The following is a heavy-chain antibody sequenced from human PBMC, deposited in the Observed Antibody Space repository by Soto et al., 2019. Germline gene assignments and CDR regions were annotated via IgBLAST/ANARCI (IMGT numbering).Heavy chain of an antibody. Sequence: QLQLQESGSRLVRPSQTLSLTCAVSGGSISSGGYSWTWIRQPPGKGLEWVGQTYHPGPAYYSPSIKSRVTISVDTSKNQFSQKLTSATAADTAVYYCARDRRSYYADGSGHYFWGQGTLVTVSS. D-gene: IGHD3-16*01. CDR1: GGSISSGGYS. V-gene: IGHV4-30-2*01. J-gene: IGHJ4*02. CDR2: TYHPGPA. CDR3: ARDRRSYYADGSGHYF.